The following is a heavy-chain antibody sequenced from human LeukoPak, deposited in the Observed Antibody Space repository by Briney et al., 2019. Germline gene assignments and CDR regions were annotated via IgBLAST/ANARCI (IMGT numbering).Heavy chain of an antibody. Sequence: GGSLRLSCAASGFTFSSYGMHWVRQAPGKGLEWVAVISYDGSNKYYADSVKGRFTISRDNSKNTLYLQMNSLRAEDTAVYYCAKGEGLWFGELSYWGQGTLVTVSS. D-gene: IGHD3-10*01. CDR1: GFTFSSYG. CDR3: AKGEGLWFGELSY. J-gene: IGHJ4*02. V-gene: IGHV3-30*18. CDR2: ISYDGSNK.